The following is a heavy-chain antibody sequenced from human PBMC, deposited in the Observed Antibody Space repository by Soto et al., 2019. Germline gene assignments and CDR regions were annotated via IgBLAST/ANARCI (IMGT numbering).Heavy chain of an antibody. Sequence: QVQLVESGGGVVQPGRSLRLSCAASGFTFSNHGMHWVRQAPGKGLEWVARIYYDGSNEYYADSVKGRFTISRDNSQHSVYLQMNRLRVEDTAVYCCARGRGSGSFYHLDYWGQGTLVTVSS. V-gene: IGHV3-33*01. J-gene: IGHJ4*02. D-gene: IGHD1-26*01. CDR2: IYYDGSNE. CDR3: ARGRGSGSFYHLDY. CDR1: GFTFSNHG.